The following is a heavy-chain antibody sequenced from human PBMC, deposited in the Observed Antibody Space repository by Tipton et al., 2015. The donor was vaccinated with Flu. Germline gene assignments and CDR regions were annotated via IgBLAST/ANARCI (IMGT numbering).Heavy chain of an antibody. Sequence: TLSLTCTVSGGSIGSYYWNWIRQPPGKGLEWIGNIYNSAYTKYNPSLESRVTISADTHKNQIPLQLRSVTAADTAVYYCSRDPSLGMPDYFDYWGQGTLVTASS. CDR2: IYNSAYT. J-gene: IGHJ4*02. CDR1: GGSIGSYY. V-gene: IGHV4-59*12. D-gene: IGHD2-2*01. CDR3: SRDPSLGMPDYFDY.